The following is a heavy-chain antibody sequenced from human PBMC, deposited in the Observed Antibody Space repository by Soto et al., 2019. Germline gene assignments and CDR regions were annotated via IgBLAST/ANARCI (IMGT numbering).Heavy chain of an antibody. CDR3: ARLSNYDFWSGYYKNYYYYGMDV. Sequence: PSETLSLTCTVSGVSISSSSYYWGWIRQTPGKGLEWNGSIYYSGSTYYNPSLKSRVTISVDTSKNQFSLKLSSVTAADTAVYYCARLSNYDFWSGYYKNYYYYGMDVWGQGTTVTVS. J-gene: IGHJ6*02. D-gene: IGHD3-3*01. V-gene: IGHV4-39*01. CDR2: IYYSGST. CDR1: GVSISSSSYY.